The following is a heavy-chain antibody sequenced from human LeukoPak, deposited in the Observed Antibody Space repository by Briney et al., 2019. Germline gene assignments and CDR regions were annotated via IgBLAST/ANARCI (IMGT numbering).Heavy chain of an antibody. CDR1: GYRFTSYW. J-gene: IGHJ6*03. V-gene: IGHV5-51*01. CDR2: IYPGDSDT. D-gene: IGHD1-1*01. CDR3: ARMETTSWVRTGVSYYYYMDV. Sequence: LGESLKISCKGSGYRFTSYWIGWVRQMPGKGLEWMGIIYPGDSDTRYSPFFQGQVTISADKSISTAYLQWSSLKASDTAMYYCARMETTSWVRTGVSYYYYMDVWGKGTTVTVSS.